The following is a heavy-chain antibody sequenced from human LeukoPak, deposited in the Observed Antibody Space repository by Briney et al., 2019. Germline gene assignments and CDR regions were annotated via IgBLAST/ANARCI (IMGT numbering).Heavy chain of an antibody. J-gene: IGHJ6*02. Sequence: SETLSLTCVVYGGSFSGYYWSWVRQPPGKGLEWIGEIIHSGSTNFNPSLKSRVTISVDTSKNQFSLKLSSVTAADTAVYYCARRRFLDVWGQGTTVTVSS. CDR3: ARRRFLDV. CDR1: GGSFSGYY. CDR2: IIHSGST. D-gene: IGHD3-3*01. V-gene: IGHV4-34*12.